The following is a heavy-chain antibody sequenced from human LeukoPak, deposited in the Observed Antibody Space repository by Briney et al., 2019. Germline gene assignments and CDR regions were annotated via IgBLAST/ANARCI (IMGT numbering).Heavy chain of an antibody. V-gene: IGHV1-2*02. CDR1: GYTFTGYY. J-gene: IGHJ3*02. Sequence: ASVKVSCKASGYTFTGYYMHWVRQAPGQGLEWMGWINPNSGGTNYAQKFQGRVTMTRDTSISTAYMELSRLRSDDTAVYYCARDPPPTPHWNDGEGIWGQGTMVTVSS. CDR3: ARDPPPTPHWNDGEGI. CDR2: INPNSGGT. D-gene: IGHD1-1*01.